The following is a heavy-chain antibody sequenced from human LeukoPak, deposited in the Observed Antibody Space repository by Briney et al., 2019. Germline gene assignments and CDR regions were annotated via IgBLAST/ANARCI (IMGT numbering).Heavy chain of an antibody. CDR3: ARGVPYDSWSGPHYSDY. V-gene: IGHV3-7*01. Sequence: GGSLRLSCAASGFTFSRYWMTWVRQAPRKGLEWVANIKQDGSQEYYVDSVKGRFTISRDSAENSLYLQMNSLRAEDTAVYYCARGVPYDSWSGPHYSDYWGQGTLVTVSS. J-gene: IGHJ4*02. CDR1: GFTFSRYW. CDR2: IKQDGSQE. D-gene: IGHD3-3*01.